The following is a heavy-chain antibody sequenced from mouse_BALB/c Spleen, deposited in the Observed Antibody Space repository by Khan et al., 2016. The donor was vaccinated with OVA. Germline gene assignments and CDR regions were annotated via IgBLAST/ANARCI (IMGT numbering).Heavy chain of an antibody. J-gene: IGHJ2*01. CDR2: ISYSGVT. CDR1: GYSITSGYA. V-gene: IGHV3-2*02. Sequence: EVQLQESGPGLVKPSQSLSLTCTVTGYSITSGYAWNWIRQFPGNKLEWMGYISYSGVTCYTPSLKSRISITRDTSKNQFFLQLNSVTTEDTAIYYCARGDYYEYYFDYWGQGTTLTVSS. CDR3: ARGDYYEYYFDY. D-gene: IGHD1-1*01.